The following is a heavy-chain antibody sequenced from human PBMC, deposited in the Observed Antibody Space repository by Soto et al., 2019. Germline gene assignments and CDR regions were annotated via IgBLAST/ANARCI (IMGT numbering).Heavy chain of an antibody. D-gene: IGHD3-3*01. CDR3: ARPYYDFWSGSYYYYGMDV. J-gene: IGHJ6*02. CDR1: GGSISSSGYY. V-gene: IGHV4-39*01. CDR2: IYYSGST. Sequence: SETLSLTSTVSGGSISSSGYYWGWIRQPPGKGLEWIGSIYYSGSTYYNPSLKSRVTISVDTSKNQFSLKLSSVTAADTAVYYCARPYYDFWSGSYYYYGMDVWGQGTTVTVSS.